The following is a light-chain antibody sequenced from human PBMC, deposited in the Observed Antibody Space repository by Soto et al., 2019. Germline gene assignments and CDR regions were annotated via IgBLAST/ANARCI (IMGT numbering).Light chain of an antibody. V-gene: IGKV3-11*01. CDR3: QQRSNWPIT. CDR2: DAS. Sequence: EIVLTQSPATLSLSPGERATLSCRTSQSVSSYFAWYQQKPGRAPRLLIYDASNSATGIPARFIGSGSGTDFDLTISSLEPEDFAVYYCQQRSNWPITFGQGTRLEIK. J-gene: IGKJ5*01. CDR1: QSVSSY.